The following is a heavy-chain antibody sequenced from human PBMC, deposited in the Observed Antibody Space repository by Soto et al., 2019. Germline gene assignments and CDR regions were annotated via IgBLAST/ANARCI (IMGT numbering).Heavy chain of an antibody. CDR1: SGSISSSNW. J-gene: IGHJ6*03. Sequence: QVQLQESGPGLVKPSGTLSLTCAVSSGSISSSNWWSWVRQPPGKGLEWIGEIYHSGSTNYNPSLQSRVTISVDKSKNQCSLKLSSVTAADTAVYYCARRGDGSSTSNEYYYYYYYYMDVWGKGTTVTVSS. V-gene: IGHV4-4*02. CDR3: ARRGDGSSTSNEYYYYYYYYMDV. D-gene: IGHD2-2*01. CDR2: IYHSGST.